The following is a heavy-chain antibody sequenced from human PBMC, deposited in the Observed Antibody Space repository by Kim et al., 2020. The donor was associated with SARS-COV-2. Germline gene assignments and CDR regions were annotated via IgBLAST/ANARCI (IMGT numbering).Heavy chain of an antibody. CDR1: GFTFSSYG. V-gene: IGHV3-33*01. Sequence: GGSLRLSCAASGFTFSSYGMHWVRQAPGKGLEWVAVIWYDGSNKYYADSVKGRFTISRDNSKNTLYLQMNSLRAEDTAVYYCARDWAVDTAMVRYFDYWGQGTLVTVSS. J-gene: IGHJ4*02. D-gene: IGHD5-18*01. CDR2: IWYDGSNK. CDR3: ARDWAVDTAMVRYFDY.